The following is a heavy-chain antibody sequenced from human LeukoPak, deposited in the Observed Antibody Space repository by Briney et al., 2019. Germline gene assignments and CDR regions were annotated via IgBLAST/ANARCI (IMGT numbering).Heavy chain of an antibody. D-gene: IGHD3-22*01. V-gene: IGHV3-7*03. Sequence: GGSLRLSCAASGFTFSGYWMNWVRQGPGKGLEWVANIKEDGSDKNYVDSVKGRFTISRDNAKNSLYLQMNSLRAEDTAVYYCARAGKLYYYDSSGPYYFHYWGQGTLVTVSS. CDR2: IKEDGSDK. CDR3: ARAGKLYYYDSSGPYYFHY. CDR1: GFTFSGYW. J-gene: IGHJ4*02.